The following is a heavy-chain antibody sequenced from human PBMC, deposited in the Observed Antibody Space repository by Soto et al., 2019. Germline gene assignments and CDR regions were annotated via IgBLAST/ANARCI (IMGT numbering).Heavy chain of an antibody. J-gene: IGHJ6*02. V-gene: IGHV3-30-3*01. Sequence: QVQLVESGGGVVQPGRSLRLSCAASGFTFGSYAMHWVRQAPGKGLEWVAVISYDGSNKYYADSVKGRFTISRDNSKNTLYLQMNSLRAEDTAVYYCARDHGSSMDVWGQGTTVTVSS. CDR3: ARDHGSSMDV. CDR2: ISYDGSNK. CDR1: GFTFGSYA. D-gene: IGHD3-10*01.